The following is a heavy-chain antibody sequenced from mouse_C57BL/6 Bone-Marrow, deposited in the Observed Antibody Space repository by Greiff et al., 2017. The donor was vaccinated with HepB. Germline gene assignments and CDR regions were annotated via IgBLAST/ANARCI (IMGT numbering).Heavy chain of an antibody. CDR3: ARAAAQAWFAY. CDR1: GFTFSDYY. J-gene: IGHJ3*01. CDR2: INYDGSST. D-gene: IGHD3-2*02. V-gene: IGHV5-16*01. Sequence: EVKLMESEGGLVQPGSSMKLSCTASGFTFSDYYMAWVRQVPEKGLEWVANINYDGSSTYYLDSLKSRFIISRDNAKNILYLQMSSLKSEDTATYYCARAAAQAWFAYWGQGTLVTVSA.